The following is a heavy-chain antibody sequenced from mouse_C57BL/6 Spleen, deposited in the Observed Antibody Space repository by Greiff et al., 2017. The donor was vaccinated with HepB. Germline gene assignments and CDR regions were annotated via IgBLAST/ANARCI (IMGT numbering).Heavy chain of an antibody. CDR2: INPNNGGT. CDR3: ARGPTPYYGYFDV. V-gene: IGHV1-26*01. Sequence: EVQLQQSGPELVKPGASVKISCKASGYTFTDYYMNWVKQSHGKSLEWIGDINPNNGGTSYNQKFKGKATLTVDKSSSTAYMELRSLTSEDSAVYYCARGPTPYYGYFDVWGTGTTVTVSS. J-gene: IGHJ1*03. CDR1: GYTFTDYY. D-gene: IGHD2-10*01.